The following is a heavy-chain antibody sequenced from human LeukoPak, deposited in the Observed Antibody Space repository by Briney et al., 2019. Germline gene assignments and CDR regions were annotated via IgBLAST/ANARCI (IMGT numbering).Heavy chain of an antibody. J-gene: IGHJ3*02. CDR3: AKEDYGGNSKTFDI. Sequence: GGSLRLSCAASGFTFSSYAMAWIRQAPGKGLEWVSTVTNSGSSTYYADSVKGRFTISRDNSKNTLFLQMNSLRAEDTAVYYCAKEDYGGNSKTFDIWGQGTMVTVSS. CDR1: GFTFSSYA. CDR2: VTNSGSST. D-gene: IGHD4-23*01. V-gene: IGHV3-23*01.